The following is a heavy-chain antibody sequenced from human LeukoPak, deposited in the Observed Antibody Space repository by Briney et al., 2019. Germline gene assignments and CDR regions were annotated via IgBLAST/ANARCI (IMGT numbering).Heavy chain of an antibody. J-gene: IGHJ4*02. CDR2: INPNSGGT. CDR1: GYTFTGYY. D-gene: IGHD6-19*01. Sequence: ASVKVSCKASGYTFTGYYMHWVRQAPGQGLEWMGRINPNSGGTNYAQKFQGRVTMTRDTSTSTAYMELSRLRSDDTAVYYCARVNLAVAHRWIDYWGQGTLVTVSS. V-gene: IGHV1-2*06. CDR3: ARVNLAVAHRWIDY.